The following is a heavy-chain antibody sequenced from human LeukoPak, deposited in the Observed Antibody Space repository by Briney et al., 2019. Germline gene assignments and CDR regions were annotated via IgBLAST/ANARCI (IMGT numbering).Heavy chain of an antibody. CDR3: ARHVRDGAYPFSAFDS. Sequence: PSETLSLTCAVYGGTFTGYYYWTWIRQAPGKGLEWTGEVNHSGGTNSNPSLKSRVTISEDSSKNQFSLRLSSVTAADTAVYYCARHVRDGAYPFSAFDSWGQGTLVTVSS. CDR1: GGTFTGYY. V-gene: IGHV4-34*08. CDR2: VNHSGGT. J-gene: IGHJ4*02. D-gene: IGHD4-17*01.